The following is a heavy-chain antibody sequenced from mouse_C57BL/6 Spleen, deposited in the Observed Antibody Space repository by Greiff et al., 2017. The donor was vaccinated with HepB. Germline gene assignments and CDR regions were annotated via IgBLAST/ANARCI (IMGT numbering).Heavy chain of an antibody. CDR2: IYPGSGST. Sequence: VQLQQSGAELVKPGASVKMSCKASGYTFTSYWITWVKQRPGQGLEWIGDIYPGSGSTNYNEKFKSKATLTVDTSSSTAYMHLSSLTSEDSAVYYCARSLYYFDYWGQGTTLTVSS. CDR1: GYTFTSYW. D-gene: IGHD2-3*01. J-gene: IGHJ2*01. V-gene: IGHV1-55*01. CDR3: ARSLYYFDY.